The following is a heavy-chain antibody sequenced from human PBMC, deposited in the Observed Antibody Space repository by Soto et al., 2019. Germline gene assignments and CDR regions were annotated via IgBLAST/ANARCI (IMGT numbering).Heavy chain of an antibody. CDR1: GASISYGGFS. D-gene: IGHD5-12*01. CDR3: ARGGGYDSFDY. CDR2: ISHLENT. J-gene: IGHJ4*02. V-gene: IGHV4-30-2*06. Sequence: SETLSLTCTVSGASISYGGFSWSWIRQSPGKGLEWIGYISHLENTYLHPSFKSRLTMSIDRTRNQFSLKLSSVTAADMSVYYCARGGGYDSFDYWGQGVLVTVSS.